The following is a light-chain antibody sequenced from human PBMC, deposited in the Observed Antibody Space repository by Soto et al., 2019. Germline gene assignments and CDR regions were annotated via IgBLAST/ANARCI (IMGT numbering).Light chain of an antibody. CDR2: DGN. Sequence: QSVLTQPPSVSAAPGQKVTISCSGSSSNIGGNSVSWYQRLPGTAPKLLIYDGNKRPSGIPDRFSGSKSGTSATLGITGFQTGDEADYYCGSWDSSLSAYVFGTGTKVTV. J-gene: IGLJ1*01. CDR3: GSWDSSLSAYV. CDR1: SSNIGGNS. V-gene: IGLV1-51*01.